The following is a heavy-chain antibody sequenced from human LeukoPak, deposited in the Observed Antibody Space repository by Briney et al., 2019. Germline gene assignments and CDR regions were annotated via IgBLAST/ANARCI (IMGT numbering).Heavy chain of an antibody. CDR1: GFTFSSYS. V-gene: IGHV3-48*01. J-gene: IGHJ3*02. CDR2: ISSSSSTI. CDR3: AKDLPYYGSGSSLAFDI. Sequence: PGGSLRLSCAASGFTFSSYSMNWVRQAPGKGLEWVSYISSSSSTIYYADSVKGRFTISRDNSKNTLYLQMNSLRAEDTAVYYCAKDLPYYGSGSSLAFDIWGQGTMVTVSS. D-gene: IGHD3-10*01.